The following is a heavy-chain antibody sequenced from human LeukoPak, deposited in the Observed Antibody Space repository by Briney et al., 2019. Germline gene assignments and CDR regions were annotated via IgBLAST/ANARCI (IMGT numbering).Heavy chain of an antibody. D-gene: IGHD3-10*01. CDR3: AGPSSSGVGY. J-gene: IGHJ4*02. Sequence: GGSLRLSCAASGFTFSSYWMSWVRQAPGKGLEWVAVISYDGSNKYYADSVKGRLTISRDNSKNTLYLQMNSLRAEDTAVYYCAGPSSSGVGYWGQGTLVTVSS. CDR2: ISYDGSNK. V-gene: IGHV3-30-3*01. CDR1: GFTFSSYW.